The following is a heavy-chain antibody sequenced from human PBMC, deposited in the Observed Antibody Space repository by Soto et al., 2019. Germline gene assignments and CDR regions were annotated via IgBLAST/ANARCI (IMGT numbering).Heavy chain of an antibody. CDR3: ARDLAPDRIKRHWYFDL. CDR1: GFTFSSFS. Sequence: GGSLRLSCAASGFTFSSFSMNWVRQAPGKGLEWVSYISSSSSTIYYADSVKGRFTISRDNAKNSLYLQMNSLRDEDTAVYYCARDLAPDRIKRHWYFDLWGRGTLVTVSS. V-gene: IGHV3-48*02. J-gene: IGHJ2*01. CDR2: ISSSSSTI.